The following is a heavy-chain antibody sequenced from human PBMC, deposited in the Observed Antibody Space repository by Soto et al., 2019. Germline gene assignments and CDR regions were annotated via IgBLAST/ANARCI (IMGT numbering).Heavy chain of an antibody. Sequence: ASVKVSCKASGYTFTSYAMHWVRQAPGQRLEWMGWINAGNGNTKYSQKFQGRVTITRDTSASTAYMELSSLRSEDTAVYYCARDARITMVRGVIIPFDYWGQGTLVTVSS. CDR2: INAGNGNT. V-gene: IGHV1-3*01. J-gene: IGHJ4*02. D-gene: IGHD3-10*01. CDR3: ARDARITMVRGVIIPFDY. CDR1: GYTFTSYA.